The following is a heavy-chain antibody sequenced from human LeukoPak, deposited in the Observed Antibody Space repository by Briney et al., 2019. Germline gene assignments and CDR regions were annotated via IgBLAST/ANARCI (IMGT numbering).Heavy chain of an antibody. CDR2: ISYDGSNK. D-gene: IGHD3-10*01. CDR3: ARADGLLLWFGELGFDY. J-gene: IGHJ4*02. CDR1: GFTFSSYA. Sequence: GRFLRLSCAASGFTFSSYAMHWVRQAPGKGLEWVAVISYDGSNKYYADSVKGRFTISRDNSKNTLYLQMNSLRAEDTAVYYCARADGLLLWFGELGFDYWGQGTLVTVSS. V-gene: IGHV3-30-3*01.